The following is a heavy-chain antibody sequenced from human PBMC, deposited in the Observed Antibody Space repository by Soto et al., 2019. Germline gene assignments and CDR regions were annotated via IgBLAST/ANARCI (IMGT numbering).Heavy chain of an antibody. CDR1: GGTFSSYA. Sequence: QVQLVQSGAEVKKPGSSVKVSCKASGGTFSSYAISWVRQAPGQGLEWMGGIIPIFGTANYAQKFQGRVTITADESTRTAYMELSSLRSEDTAVYYCATHGAARYFYGMDVWGQGTTVTVSS. CDR2: IIPIFGTA. CDR3: ATHGAARYFYGMDV. J-gene: IGHJ6*02. V-gene: IGHV1-69*12. D-gene: IGHD3-10*01.